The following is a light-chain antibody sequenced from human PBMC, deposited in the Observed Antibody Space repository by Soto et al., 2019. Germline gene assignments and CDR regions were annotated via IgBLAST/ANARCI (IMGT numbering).Light chain of an antibody. V-gene: IGKV3-11*01. Sequence: EIVLTQSPATLSLSPGERATLTCRASQSASNFLAWYQHKPGQAPRLLIYDAAIRATGVPARFSGSGSGTDFSLTISSLEPEDFAIYYCQQRSIWPPWTFGQGTKV. CDR1: QSASNF. CDR2: DAA. J-gene: IGKJ1*01. CDR3: QQRSIWPPWT.